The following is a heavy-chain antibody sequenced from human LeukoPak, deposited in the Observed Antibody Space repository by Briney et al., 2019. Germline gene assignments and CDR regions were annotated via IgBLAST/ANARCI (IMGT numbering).Heavy chain of an antibody. CDR1: GGSISSGGYY. J-gene: IGHJ4*02. V-gene: IGHV4-31*03. CDR3: ARESRVVVPAAIDY. Sequence: SETLSLTCTVSGGSISSGGYYWSWIRQHPGKGLEWIGYIYYSGSTYYNPSLKSRVTISVDTSKNQFSLKLSSVTAADTAVYYCARESRVVVPAAIDYWGQGTLVTASS. CDR2: IYYSGST. D-gene: IGHD2-2*01.